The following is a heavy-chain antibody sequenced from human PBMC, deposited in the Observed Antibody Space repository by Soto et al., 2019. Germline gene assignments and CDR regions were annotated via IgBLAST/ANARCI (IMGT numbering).Heavy chain of an antibody. J-gene: IGHJ4*02. CDR3: AKSRTGDDFDY. D-gene: IGHD7-27*01. CDR1: GGSINSGGYY. V-gene: IGHV4-31*03. CDR2: IYYSGST. Sequence: PSETLSLTCTVSGGSINSGGYYWNWIRQHPGKGLEWIGYIYYSGSTYYNPSLKSRVTISVDTSKNQFSLKLSSVTAADTAVYYCAKSRTGDDFDYWGQGTLVTVSS.